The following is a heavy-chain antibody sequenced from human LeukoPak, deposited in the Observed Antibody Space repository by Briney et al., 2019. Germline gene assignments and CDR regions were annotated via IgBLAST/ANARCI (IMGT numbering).Heavy chain of an antibody. CDR2: IWYGGSNK. Sequence: GGSLRLSCAASGFTFSSYGMHWVRQAPGKGLEWVAVIWYGGSNKYYADSVKGRFTISRDNSKNILYLQMNSLTTEDTAVYFCAREVAAGEEIWGQGTMVTVSS. V-gene: IGHV3-33*08. D-gene: IGHD6-13*01. CDR1: GFTFSSYG. CDR3: AREVAAGEEI. J-gene: IGHJ3*02.